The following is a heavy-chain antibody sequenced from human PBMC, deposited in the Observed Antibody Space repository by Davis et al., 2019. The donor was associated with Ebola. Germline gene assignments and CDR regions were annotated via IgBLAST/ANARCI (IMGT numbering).Heavy chain of an antibody. Sequence: GESLKISCAASGFTFSNAWMSWVRQAPGKGLEWLGRIRSKANSYATAYEASVKDRFTISRDDSKNTAYLQMNSLKTEDTAVYYCTSGDYGDYVVGFDYWGQGTLVIVSS. V-gene: IGHV3-73*01. CDR3: TSGDYGDYVVGFDY. D-gene: IGHD4-17*01. CDR2: IRSKANSYAT. J-gene: IGHJ4*02. CDR1: GFTFSNAW.